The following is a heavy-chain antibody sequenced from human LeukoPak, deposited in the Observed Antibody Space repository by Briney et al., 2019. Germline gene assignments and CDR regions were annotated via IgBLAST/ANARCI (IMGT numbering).Heavy chain of an antibody. CDR3: AKGETSGWSLYYFDY. D-gene: IGHD6-19*01. Sequence: GRSLRLSCAASGFTFSSYGMHWVRQAPGKGLEWVSTLSGSTYYADSVKGRFTISRDNSKNTLYLQMNSLRVGDTAVYYCAKGETSGWSLYYFDYWGQGTLVTVSS. CDR2: LSGST. CDR1: GFTFSSYG. V-gene: IGHV3-23*01. J-gene: IGHJ4*02.